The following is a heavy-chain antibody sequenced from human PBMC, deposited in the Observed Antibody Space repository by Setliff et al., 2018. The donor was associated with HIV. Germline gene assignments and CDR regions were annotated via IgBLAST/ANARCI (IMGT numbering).Heavy chain of an antibody. CDR1: GGTFSSYA. J-gene: IGHJ3*02. CDR3: ARDMADYYGSGNAFDI. CDR2: IIPILGIA. D-gene: IGHD3-10*01. V-gene: IGHV1-69*10. Sequence: SVKVSCKASGGTFSSYAISWVRQAPGQGLEWMGGIIPILGIANYAQKFQGRVTITADKSTSTAYMELSSLRSEDTAVYYCARDMADYYGSGNAFDIWGQGTMVTVSS.